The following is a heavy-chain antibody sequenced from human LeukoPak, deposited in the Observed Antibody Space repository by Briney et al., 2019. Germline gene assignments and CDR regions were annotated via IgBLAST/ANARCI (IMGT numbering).Heavy chain of an antibody. V-gene: IGHV4-34*01. J-gene: IGHJ5*02. Sequence: SETLSLTCAVYGGSFSGYYWSWIRQPPGKGLEWIGEINHSGSTNYNPSLKSRVTISVDTSKNQFSLKLSSVTAADTAVYYCARGEGRLRFLEWLSRYDSNWFDPWGQGTLVTVSS. CDR3: ARGEGRLRFLEWLSRYDSNWFDP. CDR2: INHSGST. CDR1: GGSFSGYY. D-gene: IGHD3-3*01.